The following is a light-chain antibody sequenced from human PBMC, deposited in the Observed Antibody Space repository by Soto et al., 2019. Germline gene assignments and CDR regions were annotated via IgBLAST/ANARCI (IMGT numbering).Light chain of an antibody. Sequence: DIQMTQSPSTLSASVGDRVTITCRASQSISSWLAWYQQKPGKAPTLLIYKASSLESGVPSRFSGSGSGTDFTLTLSSLQPDDFATYYCQQYYSYPITFGQGTQLEIK. CDR2: KAS. J-gene: IGKJ5*01. V-gene: IGKV1-5*03. CDR3: QQYYSYPIT. CDR1: QSISSW.